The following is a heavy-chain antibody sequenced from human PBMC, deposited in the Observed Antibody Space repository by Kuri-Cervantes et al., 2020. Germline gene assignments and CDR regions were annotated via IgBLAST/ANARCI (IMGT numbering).Heavy chain of an antibody. J-gene: IGHJ4*02. Sequence: GESLKISCAASGFTFSNAWMSWVRQAPGKGLEWVAVIASDGRYKYNAKSVKGRFTISRDNSKNTVYLQMNSLGDEDTAVYYCARGAATTGNDYWGQGTLVTVSS. CDR3: ARGAATTGNDY. CDR2: IASDGRYK. CDR1: GFTFSNAW. D-gene: IGHD1-1*01. V-gene: IGHV3-30*03.